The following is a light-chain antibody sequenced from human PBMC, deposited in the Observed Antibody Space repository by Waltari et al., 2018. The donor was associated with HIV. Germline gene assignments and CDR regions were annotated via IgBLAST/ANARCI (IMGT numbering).Light chain of an antibody. CDR2: GAS. CDR1: QRVRSSY. J-gene: IGKJ1*01. CDR3: QQYDSSPRS. V-gene: IGKV3-20*01. Sequence: EVVLTQSPGTLSLSPGDRATLSCRASQRVRSSYLAWFQQKPGQAPRLLIYGASTRATGIPNRFRGSESGTDFTLTISRLEPEDFAVYYCQQYDSSPRSFGQGTKVEI.